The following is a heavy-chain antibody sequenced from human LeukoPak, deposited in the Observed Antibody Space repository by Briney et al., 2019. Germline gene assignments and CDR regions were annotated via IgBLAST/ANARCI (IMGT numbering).Heavy chain of an antibody. CDR2: ISSNGGST. V-gene: IGHV3-64*01. J-gene: IGHJ5*02. Sequence: GGSLRLSCAASGFNFSSYAMHWVRPAPGKGLEYVSVISSNGGSTYYANSVKGRFTISRDNSKDSLFLQMNSLRTEDTALYYCAKDKTSVSAFNWFDPWGQGTLVTVSS. CDR1: GFNFSSYA. D-gene: IGHD2-21*02. CDR3: AKDKTSVSAFNWFDP.